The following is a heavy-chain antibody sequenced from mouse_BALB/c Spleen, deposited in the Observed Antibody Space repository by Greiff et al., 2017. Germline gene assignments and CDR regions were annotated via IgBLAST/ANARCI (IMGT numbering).Heavy chain of an antibody. J-gene: IGHJ4*01. CDR3: ARSYGNYPLYYAMDY. Sequence: QVQLQQSGAELVRPGSSVKISCKASGYAFSSYWMNWVKQRPGQGLEWIGQIYPGDGDTNYNGKFKGKATLTADKSSSTAYMQLSSLTSEDSAVYFCARSYGNYPLYYAMDYGGQGTSVTVSS. V-gene: IGHV1-80*01. CDR1: GYAFSSYW. D-gene: IGHD2-1*01. CDR2: IYPGDGDT.